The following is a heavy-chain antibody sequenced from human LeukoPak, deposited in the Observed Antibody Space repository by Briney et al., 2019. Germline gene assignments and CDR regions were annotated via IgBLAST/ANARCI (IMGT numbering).Heavy chain of an antibody. D-gene: IGHD2-2*01. CDR1: GYTFTGYY. CDR3: ARDTAFIGYCSSTSCYPPYYFDY. J-gene: IGHJ4*02. CDR2: INPNSGGT. Sequence: ASVNVSCKASGYTFTGYYMHWVRLAPGQGLEWMGWINPNSGGTNYAQKFQGRVNMTRDTSISTAYMELSRLRSDDTAVYYCARDTAFIGYCSSTSCYPPYYFDYWGQGTLVTVSS. V-gene: IGHV1-2*02.